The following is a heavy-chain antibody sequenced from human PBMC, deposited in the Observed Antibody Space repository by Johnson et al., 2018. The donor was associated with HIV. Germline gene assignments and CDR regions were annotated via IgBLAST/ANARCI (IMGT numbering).Heavy chain of an antibody. J-gene: IGHJ3*02. CDR2: ISYDENNK. V-gene: IGHV3-30-3*01. CDR3: ANGRLAAHDAFDI. D-gene: IGHD1-26*01. CDR1: GFTFSSYA. Sequence: QVQLVESGGGLVKTGESLRLSCAASGFTFSSYAIHWVRQAPGKGLEWVAVISYDENNKYYADSVKGRFTISRDNSKNTLYLQMNSLRAEDTAVYYCANGRLAAHDAFDIWGQGTMVTVSS.